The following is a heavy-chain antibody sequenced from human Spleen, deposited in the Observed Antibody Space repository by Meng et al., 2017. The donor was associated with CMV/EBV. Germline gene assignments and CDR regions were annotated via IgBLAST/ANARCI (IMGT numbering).Heavy chain of an antibody. D-gene: IGHD1-26*01. CDR2: IYPGDSDT. CDR1: GYSFTSYW. CDR3: ARRDGVLLVGATTDDAFDI. V-gene: IGHV5-51*01. J-gene: IGHJ3*02. Sequence: GESLKISCKGSGYSFTSYWISWVRQMPGKGLEWMGIIYPGDSDTRYSPSFQGQVTISADKSISTAYLQWSSLKASDTAMYYCARRDGVLLVGATTDDAFDIWGQGTMVTVSS.